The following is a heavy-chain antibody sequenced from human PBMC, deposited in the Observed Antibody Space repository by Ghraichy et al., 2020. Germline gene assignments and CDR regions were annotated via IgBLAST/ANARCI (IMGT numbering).Heavy chain of an antibody. D-gene: IGHD1-26*01. J-gene: IGHJ4*02. Sequence: GGYLRLSCAASGFTFSSYAMSWVRQAPGKGLEWVSAISGSGGSTYYADSVKGRFTISRDNSKNTLYLQMNSLRAEDTAVYYCAKGLELLGSISYFDYWGQGTLVTVSS. CDR2: ISGSGGST. CDR1: GFTFSSYA. V-gene: IGHV3-23*01. CDR3: AKGLELLGSISYFDY.